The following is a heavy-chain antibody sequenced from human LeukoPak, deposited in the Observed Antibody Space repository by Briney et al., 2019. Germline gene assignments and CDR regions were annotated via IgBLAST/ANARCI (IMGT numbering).Heavy chain of an antibody. CDR2: IYTSGST. Sequence: GGSLRLTCAASGFSVSSTYMSWVRQAPRKGLEWVSLIYTSGSTFYADSVMGRFTISRDNSKNTLFLQMNSLRAEDSAVYYCTRDRAGTQSWVEFDLWGQGTLVTVSS. CDR3: TRDRAGTQSWVEFDL. J-gene: IGHJ5*02. V-gene: IGHV3-66*03. CDR1: GFSVSSTY. D-gene: IGHD3-10*01.